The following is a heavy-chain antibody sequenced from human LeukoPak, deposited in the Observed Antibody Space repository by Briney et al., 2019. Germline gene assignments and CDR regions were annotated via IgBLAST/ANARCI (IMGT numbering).Heavy chain of an antibody. CDR1: GFTFSYYG. Sequence: PGGSLRLSCAASGFTFSYYGMHWVRQAPGKGLEWVAAISDDGSNEYYADSVKGRFTISRDNSKNTLYLQMNSLRAEDTAVYYCAREYRGEYYFAYWGQGTLVTVSS. V-gene: IGHV3-30*03. J-gene: IGHJ4*02. CDR2: ISDDGSNE. CDR3: AREYRGEYYFAY. D-gene: IGHD3-10*01.